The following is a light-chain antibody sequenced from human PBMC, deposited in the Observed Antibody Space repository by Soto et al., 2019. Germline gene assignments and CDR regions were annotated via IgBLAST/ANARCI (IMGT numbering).Light chain of an antibody. Sequence: EIVLTQSPATLSLSPGEGATLSCRASQSVNSNYLACFQQKPGQAPRLLIYTTSNRTTGVPDRFSGSGSGTDFTLTISRLEPEDFVVYYCQQYDKSPWTFGQGTKVEIK. V-gene: IGKV3-20*01. J-gene: IGKJ1*01. CDR1: QSVNSNY. CDR2: TTS. CDR3: QQYDKSPWT.